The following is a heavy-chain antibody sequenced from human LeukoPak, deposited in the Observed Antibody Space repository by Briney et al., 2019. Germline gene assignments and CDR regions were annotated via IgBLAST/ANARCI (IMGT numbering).Heavy chain of an antibody. CDR3: ARKVVEFDY. D-gene: IGHD3-22*01. J-gene: IGHJ4*02. CDR1: GFTFSNYW. CDR2: IKQDGSEK. V-gene: IGHV3-7*01. Sequence: GGSLRLSCSASGFTFSNYWMSWVRQAPGKGLEWVANIKQDGSEKYYVDSVKGRFTISRDNAKNSLYLQMNSLRAEDTAVYYCARKVVEFDYWGQGTLVTVSS.